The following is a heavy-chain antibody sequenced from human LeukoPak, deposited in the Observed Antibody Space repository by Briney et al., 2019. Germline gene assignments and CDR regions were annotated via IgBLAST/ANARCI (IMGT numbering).Heavy chain of an antibody. CDR2: INHSGST. V-gene: IGHV4-34*01. CDR1: GGSFCGYY. CDR3: ARTAYCSSTSCYGAWFDP. D-gene: IGHD2-2*01. J-gene: IGHJ5*02. Sequence: SETLSLTCAVYGGSFCGYYWSWIRQPPGKGLEWIGEINHSGSTNYNPSLKSRDTISVDTSKNQFSLKLSSVTAADTAVYYCARTAYCSSTSCYGAWFDPWGQGTLVTVSS.